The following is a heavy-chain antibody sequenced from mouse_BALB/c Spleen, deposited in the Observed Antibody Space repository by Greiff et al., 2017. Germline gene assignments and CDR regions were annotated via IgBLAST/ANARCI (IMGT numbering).Heavy chain of an antibody. D-gene: IGHD4-1*01. J-gene: IGHJ4*01. CDR2: ISSGSSTI. V-gene: IGHV5-17*02. Sequence: EVQLVESGGGLVQPGGSRKLSCAASGFTFSSFGMHWVRQAPEKGLEWVAYISSGSSTIYYADTVKGRFTISRDNPKNTLFLQMTSLRSEDTAMYYCARDWGGYAMDYWGQGTSVTVSS. CDR1: GFTFSSFG. CDR3: ARDWGGYAMDY.